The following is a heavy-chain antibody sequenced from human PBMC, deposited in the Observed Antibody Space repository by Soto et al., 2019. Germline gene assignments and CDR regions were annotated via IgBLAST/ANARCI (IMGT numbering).Heavy chain of an antibody. Sequence: PGGSLRLSCAASGFTFSSYWMSWVRQAPGKGLEWVANIKQDGSEKYYADSVKGRFTISRDNSKNTLYLQMNSLRAEDTAVYYCAILPRATGTTQEGMDVWGQGTAVTVSS. CDR1: GFTFSSYW. D-gene: IGHD1-1*01. CDR2: IKQDGSEK. V-gene: IGHV3-7*01. J-gene: IGHJ6*02. CDR3: AILPRATGTTQEGMDV.